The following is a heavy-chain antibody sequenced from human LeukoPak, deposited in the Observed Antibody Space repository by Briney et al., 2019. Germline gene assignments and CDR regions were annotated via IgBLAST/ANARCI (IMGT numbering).Heavy chain of an antibody. CDR3: AREAPIHYSGSPQGWFDP. Sequence: GGSLRLSCAASGFTFSSYGMPWVRQAPGKGLEWVAVISYDGSNKYYADSVKGRFTISRDNSKNTLYLQMNSLKAEDTAVYYCAREAPIHYSGSPQGWFDPWGQGTLVTVSS. D-gene: IGHD1-26*01. CDR1: GFTFSSYG. J-gene: IGHJ5*02. V-gene: IGHV3-30*03. CDR2: ISYDGSNK.